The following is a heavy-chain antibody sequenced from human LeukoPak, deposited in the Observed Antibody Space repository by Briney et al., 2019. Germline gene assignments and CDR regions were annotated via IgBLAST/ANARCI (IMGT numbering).Heavy chain of an antibody. V-gene: IGHV3-23*01. CDR3: AKVAVPAAIRSWFDP. CDR1: GFTFSSYA. Sequence: GALRLSXAASGFTFSSYAMSWVRQAPGKGLEWVSAISGSGGSTYYADSVKGRFTISRDNSKNTLYLQMNSLRDEDTAVYYCAKVAVPAAIRSWFDPWGQGTLVTVSS. J-gene: IGHJ5*02. D-gene: IGHD2-2*01. CDR2: ISGSGGST.